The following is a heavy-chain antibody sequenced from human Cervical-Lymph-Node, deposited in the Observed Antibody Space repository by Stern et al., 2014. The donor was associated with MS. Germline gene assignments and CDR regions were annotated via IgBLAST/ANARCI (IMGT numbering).Heavy chain of an antibody. D-gene: IGHD3-22*01. CDR1: GGTFSSYA. Sequence: QDQLVQYGAEVKKPGSSVKVSCKASGGTFSSYAISWVRQAPGQGLEWMGGIIPIFGTANYAQKFQGRVTITADESTSTAYMELSSLRSEDTAVYYCARAGITMIVVDLYAFDIWGQGTMVTVSS. CDR2: IIPIFGTA. J-gene: IGHJ3*02. CDR3: ARAGITMIVVDLYAFDI. V-gene: IGHV1-69*12.